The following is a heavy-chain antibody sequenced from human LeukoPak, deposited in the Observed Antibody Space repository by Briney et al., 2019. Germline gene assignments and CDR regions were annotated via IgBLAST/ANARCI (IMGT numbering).Heavy chain of an antibody. Sequence: SGGSLRLSCAASGFTFSSYAMHWVRQAPGKGLEWVAVISYDGSNKYYADSVKGRFTISRDNSKNTLYLQMNSLRAEDTAVYYCARDAYGSGSYYLDYWGQGTLVTVSS. CDR2: ISYDGSNK. V-gene: IGHV3-30*01. D-gene: IGHD3-10*01. CDR1: GFTFSSYA. J-gene: IGHJ4*02. CDR3: ARDAYGSGSYYLDY.